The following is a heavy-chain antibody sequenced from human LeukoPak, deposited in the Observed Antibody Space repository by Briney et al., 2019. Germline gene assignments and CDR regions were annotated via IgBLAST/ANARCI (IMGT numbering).Heavy chain of an antibody. V-gene: IGHV4-39*01. CDR3: ATRTMVRGVGY. J-gene: IGHJ4*02. D-gene: IGHD3-10*01. CDR2: IYYSGST. Sequence: PSETLSLTCTVSGGSISSTSYYWGWIRQPPGKGLKWIGSIYYSGSTYYNPSLKSRVTISVDTSKNQFSLKLSSVTAADTAVYYCATRTMVRGVGYWGQGTLVTVSS. CDR1: GGSISSTSYY.